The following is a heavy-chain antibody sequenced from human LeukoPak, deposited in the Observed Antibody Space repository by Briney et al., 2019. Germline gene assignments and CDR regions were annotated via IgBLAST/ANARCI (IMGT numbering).Heavy chain of an antibody. CDR2: INPSGGST. Sequence: ASVKVSCTASGYTFTSYYMHWVRQAPGQGLEWMGIINPSGGSTNYAQKFQGRVTMTRDTSTSTVYMELSSLRSEDTAVFYCATDTVVGATNYGMDVWGQGTTVTVSS. V-gene: IGHV1-46*01. CDR3: ATDTVVGATNYGMDV. J-gene: IGHJ6*02. CDR1: GYTFTSYY. D-gene: IGHD1-26*01.